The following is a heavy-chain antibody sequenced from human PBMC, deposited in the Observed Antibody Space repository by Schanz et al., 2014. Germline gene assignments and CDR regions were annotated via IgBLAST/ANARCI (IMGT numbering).Heavy chain of an antibody. CDR3: ARGQRRTIGRPFGP. J-gene: IGHJ5*02. CDR2: MQPDSGKT. D-gene: IGHD6-25*01. V-gene: IGHV1-8*02. Sequence: QVQLVQSGAEVKKPGASVRVSCKVSGYAFTTYGINWVRQAIGQGPEWMGWMQPDSGKTHYAEKFQGRVAMTRDVSISTAYMELSSLASEDTAVYYCARGQRRTIGRPFGPWGQGTLVSLL. CDR1: GYAFTTYG.